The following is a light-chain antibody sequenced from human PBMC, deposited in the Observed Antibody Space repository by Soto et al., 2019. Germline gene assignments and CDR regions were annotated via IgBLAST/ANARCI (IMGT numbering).Light chain of an antibody. CDR3: QADGSSRSGYV. J-gene: IGLJ1*01. CDR2: ENN. Sequence: QSVLPLPPSVSEAPGQRVTISCTGSTSHLGAGYEAHWYQPVPGTAPKLLIYENNNRPSGVPYRFSGSKSGASASLAITGLQAEDEAEYYCQADGSSRSGYVFGTGTKLTVL. V-gene: IGLV1-40*01. CDR1: TSHLGAGYE.